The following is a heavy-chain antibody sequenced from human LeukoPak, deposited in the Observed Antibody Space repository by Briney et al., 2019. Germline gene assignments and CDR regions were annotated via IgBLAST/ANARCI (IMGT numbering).Heavy chain of an antibody. CDR3: ARVRQSGSPLDY. CDR1: GGSISSNSNY. Sequence: SETLSLTCTVSGGSISSNSNYWAWIRQPPGRGLEWIGSISYGGSTYYSPSLESRVTISVDTSKNQFSLRLSSVTAADTAVYYCARVRQSGSPLDYWGQGTLVTVSS. CDR2: ISYGGST. J-gene: IGHJ4*02. D-gene: IGHD1-26*01. V-gene: IGHV4-39*01.